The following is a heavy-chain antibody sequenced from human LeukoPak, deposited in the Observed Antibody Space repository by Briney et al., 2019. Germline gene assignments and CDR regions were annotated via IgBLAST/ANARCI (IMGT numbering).Heavy chain of an antibody. J-gene: IGHJ3*02. CDR2: INPYNGNT. Sequence: ASVKVSCEASGYTIRNSGVTWVRQAPGQGLEWMGCINPYNGNTNYAQMFQGRVTMSTDTSTNTASMELKSLRSDDTAVYFCARVGAAGEFPDAFDIWGQGTLVTVSS. D-gene: IGHD3-16*01. CDR3: ARVGAAGEFPDAFDI. CDR1: GYTIRNSG. V-gene: IGHV1-18*01.